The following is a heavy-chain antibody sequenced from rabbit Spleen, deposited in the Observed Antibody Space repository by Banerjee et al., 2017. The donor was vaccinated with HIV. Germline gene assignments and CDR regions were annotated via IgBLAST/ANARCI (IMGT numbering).Heavy chain of an antibody. CDR3: ARDQGYSYNFATGDFDL. Sequence: QSLEESGGDLVKPGASLTLTCKASGFTISSTYWICWVRQAPGKGLEWIACIDDVDGSTYYASWAKGRFTISKTSSTTVTLQMTSLTAADTAAYFCARDQGYSYNFATGDFDLWGPGTLVT. CDR1: GFTISSTYW. V-gene: IGHV1S40*01. CDR2: IDDVDGST. D-gene: IGHD6-1*01. J-gene: IGHJ4*01.